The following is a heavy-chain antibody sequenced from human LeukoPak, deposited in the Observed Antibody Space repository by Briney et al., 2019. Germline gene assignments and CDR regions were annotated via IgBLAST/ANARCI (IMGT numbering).Heavy chain of an antibody. D-gene: IGHD3-9*01. V-gene: IGHV4-59*01. CDR1: GGSISSYY. Sequence: PSETLSLTCTVSGGSISSYYWSWIRQPPGKGLEWIGYVYYSGSTNYNPSLKSRVTISVDTSKNQFSLKLSSVTAADTAVYYCARVVPVPAPLRYFDWLFDYWGQGTLVTVSS. J-gene: IGHJ4*02. CDR2: VYYSGST. CDR3: ARVVPVPAPLRYFDWLFDY.